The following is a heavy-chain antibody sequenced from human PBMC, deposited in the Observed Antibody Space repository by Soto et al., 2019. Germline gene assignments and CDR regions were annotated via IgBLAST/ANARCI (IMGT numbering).Heavy chain of an antibody. D-gene: IGHD2-15*01. CDR1: GFTFNSYS. J-gene: IGHJ4*02. CDR3: ARDGGVAATLANYFDY. CDR2: MSRSSRYI. V-gene: IGHV3-21*01. Sequence: EVQLVESGGGLVKPGGSLRLSCAASGFTFNSYSMNWVRQAPGKGLEWGSSMSRSSRYIYYADSVKGRFTISRDNAKNSVYLQMNSLRAEDTAVYYCARDGGVAATLANYFDYWGQGTLVTVSS.